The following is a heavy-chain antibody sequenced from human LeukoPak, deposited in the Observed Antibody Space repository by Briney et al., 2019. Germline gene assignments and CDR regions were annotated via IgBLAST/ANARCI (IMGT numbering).Heavy chain of an antibody. CDR1: GYTFSSFA. J-gene: IGHJ4*02. V-gene: IGHV7-4-1*02. D-gene: IGHD4-11*01. Sequence: GASVKVSCKASGYTFSSFAMNWLRQAPGQGLEWMGWINSNSGNPAYAQGFTGRFVFSVDTSVSTAYLQINDLKAEDTAVYFCARGRDYLYFDYWGPGTLVTVSS. CDR2: INSNSGNP. CDR3: ARGRDYLYFDY.